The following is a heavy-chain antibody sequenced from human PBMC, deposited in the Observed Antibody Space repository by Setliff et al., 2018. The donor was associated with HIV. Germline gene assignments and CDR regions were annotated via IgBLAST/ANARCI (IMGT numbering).Heavy chain of an antibody. J-gene: IGHJ4*02. Sequence: PSETLSLTCAVYGGSFSGYYWSWIRQPPGKGLEWIGEINHSGSTNYNPSLKSRVTISVDTSKNQFSLKLSSVTAADTAVYYCARWPPHRSSDYDQEYYLDYWGQGTLVTVSS. CDR1: GGSFSGYY. CDR2: INHSGST. V-gene: IGHV4-34*01. CDR3: ARWPPHRSSDYDQEYYLDY. D-gene: IGHD3-22*01.